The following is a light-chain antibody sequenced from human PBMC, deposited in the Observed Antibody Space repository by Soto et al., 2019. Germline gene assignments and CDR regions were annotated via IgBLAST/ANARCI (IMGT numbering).Light chain of an antibody. CDR1: KIDVDAYKY. CDR3: STYTDKTYI. CDR2: EVS. Sequence: QSALTQPASVTGTPGQSITISCTTSKIDVDAYKYISWYRQHPGEAPKIIIYEVSNRPSGISNRFSGSKSGNTASLTISGLQTEDEAEYFCSTYTDKTYIFGSGTKVTVL. V-gene: IGLV2-14*01. J-gene: IGLJ1*01.